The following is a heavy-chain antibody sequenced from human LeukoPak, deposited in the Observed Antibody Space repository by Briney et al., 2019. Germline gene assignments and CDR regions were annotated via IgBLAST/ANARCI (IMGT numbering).Heavy chain of an antibody. CDR1: GYTFTSYD. CDR3: ARDWRGMKEGWVDP. J-gene: IGHJ5*02. CDR2: MNPNSGNT. D-gene: IGHD3-16*01. Sequence: ASVKVSCKASGYTFTSYDINWVRQATGQGLEWMGWMNPNSGNTGYAQKFQGRVTMTRNTSISTAYMELSSLRSEDTAVYYCARDWRGMKEGWVDPWGQGTLVTVSS. V-gene: IGHV1-8*01.